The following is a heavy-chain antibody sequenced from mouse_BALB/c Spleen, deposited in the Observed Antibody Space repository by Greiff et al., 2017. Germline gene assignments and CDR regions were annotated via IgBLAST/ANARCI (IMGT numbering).Heavy chain of an antibody. V-gene: IGHV1-63*01. Sequence: VQLQQSGAELVRPGTSVKISCKASGYAFTNYWLGWVKQRPGHGLEWIGDIYPGSGNTYYNEKFKGKATLTADKSSSTAYMQLSSLTSEDSAVYFCAREAMDYWGQGTTLTVSS. D-gene: IGHD3-2*02. CDR2: IYPGSGNT. CDR1: GYAFTNYW. J-gene: IGHJ2*01. CDR3: AREAMDY.